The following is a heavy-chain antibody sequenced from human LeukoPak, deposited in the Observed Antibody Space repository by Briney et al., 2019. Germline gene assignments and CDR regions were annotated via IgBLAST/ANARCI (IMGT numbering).Heavy chain of an antibody. Sequence: GGSLRLSCAASGFTVSSNYMSWVRQAPGKGLEWVSGISWNSGSIGYADSVKGRFTISRDNAKNSLYLQMNSLRAEDTALYYCAKDISYGSGMDVWGQGTTVTVSS. D-gene: IGHD5-18*01. J-gene: IGHJ6*02. V-gene: IGHV3-9*01. CDR2: ISWNSGSI. CDR3: AKDISYGSGMDV. CDR1: GFTVSSNY.